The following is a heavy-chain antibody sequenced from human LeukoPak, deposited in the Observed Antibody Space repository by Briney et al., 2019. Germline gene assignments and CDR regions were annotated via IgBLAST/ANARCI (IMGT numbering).Heavy chain of an antibody. J-gene: IGHJ3*02. V-gene: IGHV1-69*05. D-gene: IGHD2-2*01. Sequence: SVNVSCKASGGTFSSYAISWVRQAPGQGLEWMGGIIPIFGTANYAQKFQGRVTITTDESTSTAYMELSSLRSEDTAVYYCARELAGSTSGPLDAFDIWGQGTMVTVSS. CDR2: IIPIFGTA. CDR1: GGTFSSYA. CDR3: ARELAGSTSGPLDAFDI.